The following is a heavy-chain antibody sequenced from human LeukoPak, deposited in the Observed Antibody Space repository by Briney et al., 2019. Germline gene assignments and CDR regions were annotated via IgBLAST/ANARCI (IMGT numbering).Heavy chain of an antibody. CDR3: ARHDSSGYYPDY. V-gene: IGHV4-59*08. D-gene: IGHD3-22*01. CDR2: VYYSGST. J-gene: IGHJ4*02. CDR1: GGSISSYY. Sequence: TSETLSLTCTVSGGSISSYYWSRIRQPPGKGLEWIGYVYYSGSTSYNPSLKSRVTISVDTSKNQFSLKLSSVTAADTAVYYCARHDSSGYYPDYWGQGTLVTVSS.